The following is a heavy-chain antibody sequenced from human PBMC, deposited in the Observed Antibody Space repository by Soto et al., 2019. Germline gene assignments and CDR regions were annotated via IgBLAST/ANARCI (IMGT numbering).Heavy chain of an antibody. V-gene: IGHV3-30-3*01. J-gene: IGHJ4*02. CDR2: ISYDGNNK. CDR1: GFTFSSYS. D-gene: IGHD3-22*01. Sequence: GGSLRLSCAASGFTFSSYSLHWVRQAPCKGLELVTVISYDGNNKYYADSVEGRFTISRDNSKNTLYLQMNSLRTEDAAVYYCARDLPERGGYDSSGYYYGLPQAVLDYWGQGT. CDR3: ARDLPERGGYDSSGYYYGLPQAVLDY.